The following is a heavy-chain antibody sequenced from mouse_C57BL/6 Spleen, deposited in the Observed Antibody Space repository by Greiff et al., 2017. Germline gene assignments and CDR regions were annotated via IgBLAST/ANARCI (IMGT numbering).Heavy chain of an antibody. CDR1: GYSFTGYY. CDR3: ARYNWDEAY. J-gene: IGHJ3*01. V-gene: IGHV1-42*01. CDR2: INPSTGGT. D-gene: IGHD4-1*01. Sequence: VQLQQSGPELVKPGASVKISCKASGYSFTGYYMNWVKQSPEKSLEWIGEINPSTGGTTYNQKFKAKATLTVDKSSSTAYMQLKSLTSEDSAVYYCARYNWDEAYWGQGTLVTVSA.